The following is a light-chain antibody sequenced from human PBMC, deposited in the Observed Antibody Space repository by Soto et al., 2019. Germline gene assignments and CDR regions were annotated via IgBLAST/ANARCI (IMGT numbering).Light chain of an antibody. CDR1: SSDVGGYNL. J-gene: IGLJ1*01. Sequence: QSALTQPPSASGSPGQSVAISCTGTSSDVGGYNLVSWYQQHPGKAPKLIIYEVNERPSGVSSRFSGSKSGNTASLTISGLQPDDEADYHCCSFAGSNPFPYVFGTGTKLTVL. CDR3: CSFAGSNPFPYV. V-gene: IGLV2-23*02. CDR2: EVN.